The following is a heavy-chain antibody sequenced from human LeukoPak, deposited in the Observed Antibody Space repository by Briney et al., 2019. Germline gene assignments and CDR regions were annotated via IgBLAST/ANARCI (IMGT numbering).Heavy chain of an antibody. D-gene: IGHD2-2*01. CDR2: IIPIFGTA. J-gene: IGHJ4*02. CDR3: ARGPGWVVPAADAFPISVQYFDY. Sequence: GASVKVSCKASGYTFTSYGISWVRQAPGQGLEWMGGIIPIFGTANYAQKFQGRVTITADKSTSTAYMELSSLRSEDTAVYYCARGPGWVVPAADAFPISVQYFDYWGQGTLVTVSS. V-gene: IGHV1-69*06. CDR1: GYTFTSYG.